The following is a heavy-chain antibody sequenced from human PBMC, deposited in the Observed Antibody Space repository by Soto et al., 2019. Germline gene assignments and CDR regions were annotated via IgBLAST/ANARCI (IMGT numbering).Heavy chain of an antibody. V-gene: IGHV3-21*01. J-gene: IGHJ4*02. CDR2: ISSSSSYM. D-gene: IGHD4-17*01. CDR3: ATDYGGNSVFDY. CDR1: GFSFSNYS. Sequence: GGSLRLSCAASGFSFSNYSMNWVRQAPGKGLEWVSSISSSSSYMYYADSVRGRFTISGDNAKNSLYLQMNSLRAEDTAVYYCATDYGGNSVFDYWGQGTLVTVSS.